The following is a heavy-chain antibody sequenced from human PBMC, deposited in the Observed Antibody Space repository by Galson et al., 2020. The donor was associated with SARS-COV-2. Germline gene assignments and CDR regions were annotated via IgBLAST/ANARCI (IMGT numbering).Heavy chain of an antibody. CDR3: ARARQLGYCTNGVCYTHSIYFDY. Sequence: SETLSLTCTVSGGSISSSSYYWGWLRQPPGKGLEWIGSIYYSGSTYYNPSLKSRVTISVDTSKNQFSLKLSSVTAADTAVYYCARARQLGYCTNGVCYTHSIYFDYWGQGTLVTVSS. D-gene: IGHD2-8*01. CDR1: GGSISSSSYY. V-gene: IGHV4-39*07. CDR2: IYYSGST. J-gene: IGHJ4*02.